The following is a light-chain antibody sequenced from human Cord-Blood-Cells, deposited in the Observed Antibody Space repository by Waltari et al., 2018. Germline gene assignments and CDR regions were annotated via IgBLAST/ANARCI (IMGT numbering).Light chain of an antibody. CDR2: RNN. CDR1: SSNIGSNY. CDR3: AAWDDSLSGPVWV. V-gene: IGLV1-47*01. Sequence: QSVLTRPPSASGTPGQRVTISCSGSSSNIGSNYVYWYQQLPGTAPKLLIYRNNQRPSGVPGRFSGSKSGTSASLDISGLRSEDEADYYCAAWDDSLSGPVWVFGGGTKLTVL. J-gene: IGLJ3*02.